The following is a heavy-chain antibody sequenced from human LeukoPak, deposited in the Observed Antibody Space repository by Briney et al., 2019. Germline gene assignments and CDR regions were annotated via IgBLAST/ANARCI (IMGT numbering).Heavy chain of an antibody. CDR3: ARAGRILNCSSTSCYRRRNNWFDP. CDR2: INHSGST. J-gene: IGHJ5*02. Sequence: PSETLSLTCAVYGGSFSGYYWSWIRQPPGKGLEWIGEINHSGSTNYNPSLKSRVTISVDTSKNQFSLKLSSVTAADMAVYYCARAGRILNCSSTSCYRRRNNWFDPWGQGTLVTVSS. V-gene: IGHV4-34*01. D-gene: IGHD2-2*01. CDR1: GGSFSGYY.